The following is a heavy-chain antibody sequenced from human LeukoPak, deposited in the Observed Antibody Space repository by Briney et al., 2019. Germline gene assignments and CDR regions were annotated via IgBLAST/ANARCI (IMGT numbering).Heavy chain of an antibody. D-gene: IGHD1-26*01. CDR2: LNPNSGNT. CDR1: GYTFTSYD. J-gene: IGHJ4*02. Sequence: GASVKVSCKASGYTFTSYDINWVRQATGQGLEWMGWLNPNSGNTGYAQKFQGRVTITRNTSINTAYMELSSLRSEDTAVYYCARGTSGSYYSWGQGTLVIVSS. V-gene: IGHV1-8*03. CDR3: ARGTSGSYYS.